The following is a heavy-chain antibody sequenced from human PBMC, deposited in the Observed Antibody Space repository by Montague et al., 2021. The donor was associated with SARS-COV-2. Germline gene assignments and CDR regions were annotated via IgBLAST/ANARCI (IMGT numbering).Heavy chain of an antibody. Sequence: SETLSLTCTVSGGSISSYYWSWIRQPPGKGLEWIGYIYNSGSTNYNPSLKSRVPISVDTSKNKFSLKLSSVTAADTAVYYWASAKMNRITIFGAVAEFDPWGQGTLVTVSS. CDR2: IYNSGST. J-gene: IGHJ5*02. CDR3: ASAKMNRITIFGAVAEFDP. D-gene: IGHD3-3*01. CDR1: GGSISSYY. V-gene: IGHV4-59*01.